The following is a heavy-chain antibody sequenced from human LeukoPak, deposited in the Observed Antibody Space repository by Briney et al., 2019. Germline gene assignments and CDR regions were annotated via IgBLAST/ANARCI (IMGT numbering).Heavy chain of an antibody. CDR3: AKDRADVVPTMVLDY. CDR2: ISSDGSNT. V-gene: IGHV3-74*01. CDR1: GFTVSSFW. Sequence: PGGSLRLSCAASGFTVSSFWMHWVRKAPGKGLVWVSRISSDGSNTYYADSVKGRFTISRDNSKNTLFLQLNSLRAEDTAVYYCAKDRADVVPTMVLDYWGQGTLVTVSS. J-gene: IGHJ4*02. D-gene: IGHD5-12*01.